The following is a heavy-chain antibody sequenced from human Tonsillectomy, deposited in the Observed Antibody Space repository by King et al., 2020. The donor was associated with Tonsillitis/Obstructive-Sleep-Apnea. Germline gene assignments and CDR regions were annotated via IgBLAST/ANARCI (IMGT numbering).Heavy chain of an antibody. D-gene: IGHD2-2*01. Sequence: VQLQESGPGLVKPSETLSLTCTVSGGSISSYYLSWIRQPPGKGLEWIGYIYYSGSTNYTPSLKSRVTISLDTSKNQFSLKLSSVTAADTAVYYCARAQSNIVVVPAANHYYYYMDVWGKGTTVTVSS. CDR1: GGSISSYY. CDR3: ARAQSNIVVVPAANHYYYYMDV. J-gene: IGHJ6*03. V-gene: IGHV4-59*01. CDR2: IYYSGST.